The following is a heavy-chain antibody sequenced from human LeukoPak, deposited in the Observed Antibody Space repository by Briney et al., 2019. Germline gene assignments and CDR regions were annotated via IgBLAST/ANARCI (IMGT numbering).Heavy chain of an antibody. Sequence: ASVKVSCKVSGYTLTELSMHWVRQAPGKGLEGMGGFDPEDGETIYAQKFQGRVTMTEDTSTDTAYMELSSLRSEDTAVYYCATAYYGDYYYGMDVWGQGTTVTVSS. D-gene: IGHD4-17*01. V-gene: IGHV1-24*01. CDR2: FDPEDGET. J-gene: IGHJ6*02. CDR3: ATAYYGDYYYGMDV. CDR1: GYTLTELS.